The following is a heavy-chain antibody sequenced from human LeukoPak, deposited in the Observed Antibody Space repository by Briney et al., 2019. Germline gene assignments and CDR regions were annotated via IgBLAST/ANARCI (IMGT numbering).Heavy chain of an antibody. Sequence: ASVRVSRKSSVYTLTSYVKSGVRQAPGQGLEWVGWINPNSGGTKYAQKLRGGVTLTRDTSLRALYMEVSRLRSDDTAVYCCARGKAYDSSGFHDYWGWGTLATVSS. CDR3: ARGKAYDSSGFHDY. J-gene: IGHJ4*02. V-gene: IGHV1-2*02. D-gene: IGHD3-22*01. CDR2: INPNSGGT. CDR1: VYTLTSYV.